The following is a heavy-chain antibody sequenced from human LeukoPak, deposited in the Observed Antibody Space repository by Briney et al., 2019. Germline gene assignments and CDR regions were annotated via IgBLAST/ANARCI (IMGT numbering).Heavy chain of an antibody. Sequence: GGSLRLSCVGSGFTFENYGMAWVRQTPEKGLEWVAGLNWDGNSIGYIASVKGRFTISRDNVKNSLFLDMNSLRPEDTALYYCAGAQWFIDLWGQGTLVTVSS. J-gene: IGHJ5*02. CDR1: GFTFENYG. CDR3: AGAQWFIDL. CDR2: LNWDGNSI. V-gene: IGHV3-20*04. D-gene: IGHD3-22*01.